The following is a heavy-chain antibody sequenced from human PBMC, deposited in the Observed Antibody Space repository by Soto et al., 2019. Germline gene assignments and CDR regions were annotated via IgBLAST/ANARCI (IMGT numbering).Heavy chain of an antibody. CDR1: GFMFDDYA. CDR3: ANSHSIASRPFDS. J-gene: IGHJ4*02. V-gene: IGHV3-9*01. CDR2: ISWNSNNI. D-gene: IGHD6-6*01. Sequence: EVQLVESGGGLVQPGRSLRLSCEASGFMFDDYAMYWVRQAPGKGLEWVSGISWNSNNIVYAHSVKGRFTISRDNAKNSLYLKINSLKHEDTALYDCANSHSIASRPFDSWGQGTLVTVSS.